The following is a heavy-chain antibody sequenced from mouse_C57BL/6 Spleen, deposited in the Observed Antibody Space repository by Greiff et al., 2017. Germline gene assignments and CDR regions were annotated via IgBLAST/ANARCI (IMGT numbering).Heavy chain of an antibody. J-gene: IGHJ2*01. CDR1: GYTFTNYW. CDR3: ARDYDGSFDY. Sequence: QVQLKQSGAELVRPGTSVKMSCKASGYTFTNYWIGWAKQRPGHGLEWIGDIYPGGGYTNYNEKFKGKATLTADKSSSTAYMQFSSLTSEDSAIYYCARDYDGSFDYWGQGTTLTVSS. CDR2: IYPGGGYT. D-gene: IGHD2-2*01. V-gene: IGHV1-63*01.